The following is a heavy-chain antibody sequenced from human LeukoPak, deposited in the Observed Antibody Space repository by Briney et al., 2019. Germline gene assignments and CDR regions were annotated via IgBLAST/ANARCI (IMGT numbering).Heavy chain of an antibody. Sequence: GASVKVSCKASGYTFTSYGISWVRQAPGQGLEWMGWISAYNGNTNYAQKLQGRVTITRDTSASTAYMELSSLRSEDTAVYYCARAAPAAGYFDYWGQGTLVTVSS. D-gene: IGHD6-13*01. V-gene: IGHV1-18*01. J-gene: IGHJ4*02. CDR1: GYTFTSYG. CDR2: ISAYNGNT. CDR3: ARAAPAAGYFDY.